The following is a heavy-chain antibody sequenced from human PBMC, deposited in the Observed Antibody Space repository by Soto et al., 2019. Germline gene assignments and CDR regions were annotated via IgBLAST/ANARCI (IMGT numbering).Heavy chain of an antibody. CDR3: ARDLPRDLVRGSFDI. V-gene: IGHV1-46*01. CDR2: IDTRGGST. Sequence: QAQLVQSGAEVRKPGASANISCKASGYTFTRYNIHWVRQAPGQGLEWMGIIDTRGGSTDYTQRFQGRVTMTRDTSTGTVYMELSSLGSEDTALYYCARDLPRDLVRGSFDIWGQGTMVTVSS. J-gene: IGHJ3*02. CDR1: GYTFTRYN. D-gene: IGHD3-10*01.